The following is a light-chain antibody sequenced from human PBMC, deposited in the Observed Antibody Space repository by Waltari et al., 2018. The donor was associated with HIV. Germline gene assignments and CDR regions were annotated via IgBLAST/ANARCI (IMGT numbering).Light chain of an antibody. CDR1: QSVRSAA. V-gene: IGKV3-20*01. CDR2: GAS. CDR3: QQYAASPLT. J-gene: IGKJ4*01. Sequence: EIVLTQSLGTLSLSPGERATLTRRASQSVRSAALACYQQKPAQAPRLLIYGASSRAPGIPDRFSGSGAVTDFILTISRLEPEDCAVYYCQQYAASPLTFGGGTKVEIK.